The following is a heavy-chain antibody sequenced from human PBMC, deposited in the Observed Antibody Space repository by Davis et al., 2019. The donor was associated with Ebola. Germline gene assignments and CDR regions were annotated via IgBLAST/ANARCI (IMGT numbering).Heavy chain of an antibody. CDR2: IYYSGST. D-gene: IGHD3-10*01. V-gene: IGHV4-61*01. Sequence: PSETLSLTCTVSGGSVSSGSYYWSWIRQPPGKGLEWIGYIYYSGSTNYNPSLKSRVTISVDTSKNQFSLKLSSVTAADTAVYYCARGSSEGTFDYWGQGTLVTVSS. J-gene: IGHJ4*02. CDR3: ARGSSEGTFDY. CDR1: GGSVSSGSYY.